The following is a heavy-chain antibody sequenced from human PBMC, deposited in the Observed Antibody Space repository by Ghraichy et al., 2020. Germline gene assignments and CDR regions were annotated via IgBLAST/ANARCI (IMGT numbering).Heavy chain of an antibody. CDR2: IYSGGST. CDR3: ARALGLRRPGHYYYYYYMDV. D-gene: IGHD5/OR15-5a*01. CDR1: GFTVSSNY. Sequence: GGSLRLSCAASGFTVSSNYMSWVRQAPGKGLEWVSVIYSGGSTYYADSVKGRFTISRDNSKNTLYLQMNSLRAEDTAVYYCARALGLRRPGHYYYYYYMDVWGKGTTVTVSS. J-gene: IGHJ6*03. V-gene: IGHV3-53*01.